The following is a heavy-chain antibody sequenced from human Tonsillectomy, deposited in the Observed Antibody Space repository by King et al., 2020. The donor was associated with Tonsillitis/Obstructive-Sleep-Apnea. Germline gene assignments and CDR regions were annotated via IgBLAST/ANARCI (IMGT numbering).Heavy chain of an antibody. J-gene: IGHJ4*02. V-gene: IGHV1-18*01. CDR1: GYTFTNYG. CDR2: ISAHNGHT. D-gene: IGHD3-22*01. CDR3: ARDSRSHYHDSSAYYTFNY. Sequence: QVQLVESGAEVKKPGASVKVSCKASGYTFTNYGISWVRQAPGQGLEWMAWISAHNGHTNYAQKLQGRVTMTTDTSTSTAYMELRSLRSDDTAVYYCARDSRSHYHDSSAYYTFNYWGQGTLVTVSS.